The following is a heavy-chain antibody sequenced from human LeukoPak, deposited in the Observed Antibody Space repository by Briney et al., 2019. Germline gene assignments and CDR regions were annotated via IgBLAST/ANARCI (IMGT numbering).Heavy chain of an antibody. CDR1: GFTFSSYA. CDR2: ISYVGSNK. V-gene: IGHV3-30-3*01. Sequence: GRSLRLSCAASGFTFSSYAMHWVRQAPGQGLEWVAVISYVGSNKYYADSVKGRFTISRHNSKENLYLQMNSLRVEDTAVCYCAKDLRLAPFDYWGEGTLVTVCS. J-gene: IGHJ4*02. CDR3: AKDLRLAPFDY.